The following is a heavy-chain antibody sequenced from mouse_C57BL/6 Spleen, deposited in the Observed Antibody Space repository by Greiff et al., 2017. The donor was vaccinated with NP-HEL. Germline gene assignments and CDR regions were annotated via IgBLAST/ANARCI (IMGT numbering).Heavy chain of an antibody. V-gene: IGHV1-54*01. CDR1: GYAFTNYL. D-gene: IGHD2-12*01. CDR3: ARDDGGFAY. Sequence: VQLQQSGAELVRPGTSVKVSCKASGYAFTNYLIEWVKQRPGQGLEWIGVINPGSGGTNYNEKFKGKATLTADKSSSTAYMQLSSLTSEDSAVYFCARDDGGFAYWGQGTLVTVSA. CDR2: INPGSGGT. J-gene: IGHJ3*01.